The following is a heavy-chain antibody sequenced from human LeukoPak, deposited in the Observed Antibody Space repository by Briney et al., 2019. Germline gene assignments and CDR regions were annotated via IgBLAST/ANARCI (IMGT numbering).Heavy chain of an antibody. D-gene: IGHD6-19*01. J-gene: IGHJ4*02. Sequence: PSETLSLTCTVSGGSISSYYWSWIRQPPGKGLEWIGYIYYSGSTNYNPSLKSRVTISVDRSKNQFSLKLSSVTAADTAVYYCARKPKRYSSGWYDDYWGQGTLVTVSS. CDR2: IYYSGST. CDR3: ARKPKRYSSGWYDDY. CDR1: GGSISSYY. V-gene: IGHV4-59*12.